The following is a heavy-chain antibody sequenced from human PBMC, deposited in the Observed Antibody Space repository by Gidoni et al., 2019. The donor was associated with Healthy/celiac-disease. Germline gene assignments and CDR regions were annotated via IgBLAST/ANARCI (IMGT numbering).Heavy chain of an antibody. CDR2: ISSSSSTI. CDR3: ARGEYYDSSGYPYYFDY. D-gene: IGHD3-22*01. Sequence: EVQLVESGGGVVQPGGSLRLSCAAAGCTFSSYSMNWVRQAPGKGLEGVSSISSSSSTIYYADSVKGRFTISRDNAKNSLYLQMNRLRAEDTAVYYCARGEYYDSSGYPYYFDYWGQGTLVTVSS. V-gene: IGHV3-48*01. CDR1: GCTFSSYS. J-gene: IGHJ4*02.